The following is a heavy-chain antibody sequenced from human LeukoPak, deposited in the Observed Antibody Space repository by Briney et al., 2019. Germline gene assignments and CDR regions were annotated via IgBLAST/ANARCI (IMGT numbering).Heavy chain of an antibody. D-gene: IGHD4-17*01. Sequence: GGSLRLSCAASGFTFSSYEMSWVRQAPGKGLEWVSYISSSGSTIYYADSVKGRFTISRDNAKNSLYLQMNSLRAEDTAVYYCARDDYGNAFDIWGQGTMVTVSS. CDR1: GFTFSSYE. CDR3: ARDDYGNAFDI. CDR2: ISSSGSTI. V-gene: IGHV3-48*03. J-gene: IGHJ3*02.